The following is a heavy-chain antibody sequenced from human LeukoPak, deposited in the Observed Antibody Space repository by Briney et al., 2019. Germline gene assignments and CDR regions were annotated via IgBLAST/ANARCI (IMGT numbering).Heavy chain of an antibody. V-gene: IGHV4-31*03. CDR2: IYYSGST. J-gene: IGHJ4*02. CDR3: ARALSTVVTRRLFDY. D-gene: IGHD4-17*01. CDR1: GGSISSGGYS. Sequence: SQTLSLTCTVSGGSISSGGYSWSWIRQHPGKGLEWIGYIYYSGSTYYNPSLKSRVTISVDTSKNQFSLKLSSVTAADTAVYYCARALSTVVTRRLFDYWGQGTLVTVSS.